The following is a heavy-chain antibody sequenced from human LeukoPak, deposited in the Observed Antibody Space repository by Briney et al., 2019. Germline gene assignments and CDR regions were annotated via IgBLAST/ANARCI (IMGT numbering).Heavy chain of an antibody. CDR3: VVVLVPAAVWQFDV. J-gene: IGHJ2*01. V-gene: IGHV3-33*01. CDR1: GYPFSQHG. D-gene: IGHD2-2*01. Sequence: PGGSLRLSCAASGYPFSQHGIHWVRQAPGRGLEWVAVIWPDGNKKEYADSVRGRFIVSKDNSENTLSLQMNSLRAEDTAVYHCVVVLVPAAVWQFDVWGRGTLVTVSS. CDR2: IWPDGNKK.